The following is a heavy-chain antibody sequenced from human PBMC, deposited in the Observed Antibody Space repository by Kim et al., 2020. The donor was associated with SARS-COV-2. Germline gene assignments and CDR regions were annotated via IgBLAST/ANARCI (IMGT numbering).Heavy chain of an antibody. CDR3: ATEMATIDYYYYYGMDV. V-gene: IGHV3-53*01. J-gene: IGHJ6*02. Sequence: GGSLRLSCAASGFTVSSNYMSWVRQAPGKGLEWVSVIYSGGSTYYADSVKGRFTISRDNSKNTLYLQMNSLRAEDTAVYYCATEMATIDYYYYYGMDVWGQGTTVTVSS. D-gene: IGHD5-12*01. CDR2: IYSGGST. CDR1: GFTVSSNY.